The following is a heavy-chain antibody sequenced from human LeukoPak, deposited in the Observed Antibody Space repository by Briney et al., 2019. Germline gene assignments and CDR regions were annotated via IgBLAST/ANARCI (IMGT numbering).Heavy chain of an antibody. CDR1: GFTFSSYG. J-gene: IGHJ5*02. CDR2: ISGSGGST. Sequence: GGTLRLSCAASGFTFSSYGMTWVRQAPGKGLEWVSGISGSGGSTYYAGSVKGRFTISRDNSKNTLYLQMNSLRAEDTAVYYCAKDMDTMVRGVIDPWGQGTLVTVSS. D-gene: IGHD3-10*01. CDR3: AKDMDTMVRGVIDP. V-gene: IGHV3-23*01.